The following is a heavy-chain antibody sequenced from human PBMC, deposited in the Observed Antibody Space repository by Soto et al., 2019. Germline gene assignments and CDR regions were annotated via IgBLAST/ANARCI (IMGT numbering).Heavy chain of an antibody. D-gene: IGHD3-3*01. CDR2: IYYSGST. V-gene: IGHV4-39*01. CDR3: ARHYTIFGVVINMP. J-gene: IGHJ5*02. CDR1: GGSISSSSYY. Sequence: ALETLSLTCTVSGGSISSSSYYWGWIRQPPGKGLEWIGSIYYSGSTYYNPSLKSRVTISVDTSKNQFSLKLSSVTAADTAVYYCARHYTIFGVVINMPWGQGTLVTVSS.